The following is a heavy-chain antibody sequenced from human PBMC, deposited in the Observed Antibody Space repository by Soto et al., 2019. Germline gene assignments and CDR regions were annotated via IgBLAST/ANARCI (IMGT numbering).Heavy chain of an antibody. D-gene: IGHD4-17*01. V-gene: IGHV1-69*06. CDR3: ARLPDDYGGNSDRVY. J-gene: IGHJ4*02. CDR1: GGTFSSYA. Sequence: SVKVSCKASGGTFSSYAISWVRQAPGQGLEWMGGIIPIFGTANYAQKFQGRVTITADKSTSTAYMELSSLRSEDTAVYYCARLPDDYGGNSDRVYWGQGTLVNVSS. CDR2: IIPIFGTA.